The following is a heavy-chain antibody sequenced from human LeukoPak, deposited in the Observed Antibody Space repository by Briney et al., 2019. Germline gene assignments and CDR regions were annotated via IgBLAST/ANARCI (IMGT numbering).Heavy chain of an antibody. D-gene: IGHD4-23*01. Sequence: ASVKVSCKASGYTFTGYYMHWVREAPGQGLEWMGWINPTSGGTNYAQKFQGRVTMTRDTSISTAYMELSRLRSDDTAVYYCARDSGDDGGNFGGFVEQDFWGQETLVTVSS. J-gene: IGHJ4*02. CDR3: ARDSGDDGGNFGGFVEQDF. CDR2: INPTSGGT. V-gene: IGHV1-2*02. CDR1: GYTFTGYY.